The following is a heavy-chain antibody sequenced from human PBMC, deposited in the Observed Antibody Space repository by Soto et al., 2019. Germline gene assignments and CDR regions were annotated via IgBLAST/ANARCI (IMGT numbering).Heavy chain of an antibody. J-gene: IGHJ6*02. CDR1: GGSISSSSYY. Sequence: QLQLQESGPGLVKPSETLSLTCTVSGGSISSSSYYWGWIRQPPGKGLEWIGSIYYSGSPYYNPSLKSRVTISVDTSKNQFSLKLSSVTAADTAVYYCARLSYYDYYYYGMDVWGQGTTVTVSS. V-gene: IGHV4-39*01. D-gene: IGHD1-26*01. CDR3: ARLSYYDYYYYGMDV. CDR2: IYYSGSP.